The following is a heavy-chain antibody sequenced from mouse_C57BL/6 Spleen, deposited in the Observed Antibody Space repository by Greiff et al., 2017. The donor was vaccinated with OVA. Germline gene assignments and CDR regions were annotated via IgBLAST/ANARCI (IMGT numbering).Heavy chain of an antibody. D-gene: IGHD1-1*01. CDR3: ARSLITTVVAYYVDY. V-gene: IGHV1-81*01. CDR2: IYPNSGNT. Sequence: VQLQQSGAELARPGASVKLSCKASGYTFTSYGISWVKQRTGQDLLWIGEIYPNSGNTYYNATFKGKATLTADKSSSTAYMELRFPESEDSAVYGCARSLITTVVAYYVDYWGQGTTLTVSA. J-gene: IGHJ2*01. CDR1: GYTFTSYG.